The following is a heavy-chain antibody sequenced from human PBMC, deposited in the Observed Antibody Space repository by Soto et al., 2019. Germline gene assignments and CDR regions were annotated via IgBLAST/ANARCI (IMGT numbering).Heavy chain of an antibody. J-gene: IGHJ4*02. CDR3: AREIGYSSGWYRRAFMDY. D-gene: IGHD6-19*01. CDR1: GFTFSSYA. CDR2: ISYDGSNK. V-gene: IGHV3-30-3*01. Sequence: QVQLVESGGGVVQPGRSLRLSCAASGFTFSSYAMHWVRQAPGKGLEWVAVISYDGSNKYYADSVKGRFTISRDNSKNTLYLQMNSLRAEGTAVYYCAREIGYSSGWYRRAFMDYWGQGTLVTVSS.